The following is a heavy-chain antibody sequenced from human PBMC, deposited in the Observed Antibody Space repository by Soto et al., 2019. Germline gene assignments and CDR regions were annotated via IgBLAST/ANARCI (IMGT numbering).Heavy chain of an antibody. J-gene: IGHJ5*02. D-gene: IGHD2-21*01. CDR3: SRQPTTGDTDLWFDP. V-gene: IGHV4-39*01. CDR1: GGSISTSRSY. Sequence: SETLSLTCNVSGGSISTSRSYWAWIRQPPGKGLEWLANIFYSGRTYYNPSLASRVTVSVDTSKNEFSLKLMSVTAADTSVYFCSRQPTTGDTDLWFDPWGQGTLVTVSS. CDR2: IFYSGRT.